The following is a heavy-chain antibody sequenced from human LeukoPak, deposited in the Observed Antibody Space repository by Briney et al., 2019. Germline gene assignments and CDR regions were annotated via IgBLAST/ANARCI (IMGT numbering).Heavy chain of an antibody. CDR1: GYTFTSYG. CDR3: ASRYCEQQLSPCWFDP. Sequence: VASVKVSCKASGYTFTSYGISWVRQAPGQGLEWMGWISAYNGNTDYAQKLQGRVTMTTDTSTSTAYMELRSLRSDDTAVYYCASRYCEQQLSPCWFDPWGQGTLVTVSS. V-gene: IGHV1-18*01. D-gene: IGHD6-13*01. CDR2: ISAYNGNT. J-gene: IGHJ5*02.